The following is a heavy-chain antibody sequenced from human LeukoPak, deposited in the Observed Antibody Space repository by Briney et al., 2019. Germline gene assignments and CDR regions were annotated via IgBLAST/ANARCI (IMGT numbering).Heavy chain of an antibody. Sequence: GGSLRLSCAASKFTFRNHGMHWVRQAPGKGLEWVAIIWYDGSKQYYADSVKGRFTISRDNSKDTLYLQMNSLRAEDTAVYYCARDRDYGGNGPHDYWGQGTLVTVSS. J-gene: IGHJ4*02. CDR2: IWYDGSKQ. D-gene: IGHD4-23*01. V-gene: IGHV3-33*01. CDR1: KFTFRNHG. CDR3: ARDRDYGGNGPHDY.